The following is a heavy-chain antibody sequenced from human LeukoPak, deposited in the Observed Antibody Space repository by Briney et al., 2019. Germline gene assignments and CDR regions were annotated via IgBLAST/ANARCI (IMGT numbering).Heavy chain of an antibody. Sequence: GGSLRLSCAASGFTFSSYEMDWVRQAPGKGLEWVSYISSSGSTIYYADSVKGRLTISRDDSKNSLFLQMNSLRSEDTALYYCAASDGEQQLALWGQGTLVTVSS. V-gene: IGHV3-48*03. CDR3: AASDGEQQLAL. D-gene: IGHD6-13*01. J-gene: IGHJ4*02. CDR2: ISSSGSTI. CDR1: GFTFSSYE.